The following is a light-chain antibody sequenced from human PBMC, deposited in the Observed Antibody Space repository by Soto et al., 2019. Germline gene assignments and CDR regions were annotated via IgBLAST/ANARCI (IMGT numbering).Light chain of an antibody. CDR3: QQRNNWPLT. J-gene: IGKJ4*02. Sequence: EILMTQSPSTLYVSPGESATLSCRASQSINRDLAWYEQKPGQTPRRVIYGASTWGTGVPPRFTGSGSGTEFTLTISSLEPEDFAVYYCQQRNNWPLTFGGGTKVDIK. CDR1: QSINRD. V-gene: IGKV3D-15*01. CDR2: GAS.